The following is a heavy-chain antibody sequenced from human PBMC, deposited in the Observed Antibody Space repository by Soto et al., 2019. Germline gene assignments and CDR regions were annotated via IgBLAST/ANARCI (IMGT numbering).Heavy chain of an antibody. Sequence: GASVKVSCKASGYTFTSYDINGVRQATGQGLEWMGWMNPNSGNTGYAQKFQGRVTMTRNTSISTAYMELSSLRSEDTAVYYCARGTMTTVTIGFYWGQGTLVTVSS. J-gene: IGHJ4*02. CDR2: MNPNSGNT. D-gene: IGHD4-17*01. V-gene: IGHV1-8*01. CDR1: GYTFTSYD. CDR3: ARGTMTTVTIGFY.